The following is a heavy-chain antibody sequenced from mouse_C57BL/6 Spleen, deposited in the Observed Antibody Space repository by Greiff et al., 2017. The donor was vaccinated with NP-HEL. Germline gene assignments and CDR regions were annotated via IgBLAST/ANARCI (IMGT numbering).Heavy chain of an antibody. J-gene: IGHJ1*03. D-gene: IGHD2-5*01. Sequence: EVQLVESGGGLVKPGGPLKLSCAASGFTFSSYAMSWVRQTPEKRLEWVATISDGGSYTYYPDNVKGRFTISRDNAKNNLYLQMSHLKSEDTAMYYCARDSNSYWYFDVWGTGTTVTVSS. V-gene: IGHV5-4*01. CDR2: ISDGGSYT. CDR3: ARDSNSYWYFDV. CDR1: GFTFSSYA.